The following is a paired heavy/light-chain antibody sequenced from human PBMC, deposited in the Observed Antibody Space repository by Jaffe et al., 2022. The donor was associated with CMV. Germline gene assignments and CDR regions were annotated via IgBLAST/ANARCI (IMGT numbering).Light chain of an antibody. CDR2: TAS. CDR1: QGISSW. Sequence: DIQMTQSPSSVSASVGDRVIITCRASQGISSWLAWYQQKPGKAPKLLIYTASTLQSGVPSRFSGSGSGTDFTLTISSLQPEDSATYYCQQSSSFAALTFGGGTKVEIK. J-gene: IGKJ4*01. CDR3: QQSSSFAALT. V-gene: IGKV1-12*01.
Heavy chain of an antibody. CDR2: IYYSGTT. V-gene: IGHV4-39*01. D-gene: IGHD6-25*01. J-gene: IGHJ4*02. Sequence: QLQLQESGPGLVKPSETLSLTCTVSGGSITSSSYYWVWIRQPPGKALEWIGSIYYSGTTYYNLSLKSRVTISMDTSRSQFSLKVTSVTAADTAVYYCASNGVGKRPLDYWGQGTLVTVSP. CDR1: GGSITSSSYY. CDR3: ASNGVGKRPLDY.